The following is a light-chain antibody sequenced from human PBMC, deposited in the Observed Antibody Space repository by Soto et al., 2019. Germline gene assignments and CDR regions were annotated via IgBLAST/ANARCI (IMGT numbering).Light chain of an antibody. CDR2: GXX. V-gene: IGLV1-40*01. CDR3: QSYDRSLSGSV. J-gene: IGLJ3*02. CDR1: SSNIGAGYD. Sequence: QSVLTQPPSMSGAPGQRVTISCTGSSSNIGAGYDVHWYQQLPGTAPKLLIYGXXXRPXXXPXRFSXXXXXXXXXXXXXXXXAEDEADYYCQSYDRSLSGSVFGGGTQLTVL.